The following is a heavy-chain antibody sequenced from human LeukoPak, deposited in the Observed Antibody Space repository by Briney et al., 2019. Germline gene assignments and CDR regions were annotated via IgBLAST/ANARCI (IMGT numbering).Heavy chain of an antibody. CDR3: AGQHWLGREYYFDS. V-gene: IGHV4-4*02. CDR1: GDSISSTYW. Sequence: SKTLSLTCAVSGDSISSTYWWTWVRQPPGRGLEWLGEIYHSGITIYNPSLKSRITASADKSKNQFSLTMQSVTAADTAIYYCAGQHWLGREYYFDSWGQGTLVTVSS. D-gene: IGHD6-19*01. CDR2: IYHSGIT. J-gene: IGHJ4*02.